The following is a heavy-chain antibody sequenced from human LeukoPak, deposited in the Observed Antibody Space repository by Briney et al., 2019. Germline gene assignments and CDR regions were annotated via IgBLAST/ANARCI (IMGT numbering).Heavy chain of an antibody. J-gene: IGHJ4*02. CDR2: IYYSGST. CDR3: ARGLGSGSYYFDY. CDR1: GGSISSYY. V-gene: IGHV4-59*12. D-gene: IGHD1-26*01. Sequence: SETLSLTCTVSGGSISSYYWRWIRQPPGKGLEWIAYIYYSGSTNYNPSLKSRVTISVDTSKNQFSLKLSSVTAAGTAVYYCARGLGSGSYYFDYWGQGTLVTVSS.